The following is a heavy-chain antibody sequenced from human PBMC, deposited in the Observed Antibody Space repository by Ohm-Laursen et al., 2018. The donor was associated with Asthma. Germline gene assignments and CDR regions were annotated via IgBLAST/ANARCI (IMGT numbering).Heavy chain of an antibody. CDR3: AREMFGELSRFSYGMDV. J-gene: IGHJ6*02. CDR1: GGSISSGGYY. CDR2: IYYSGST. D-gene: IGHD3-10*02. Sequence: SDTLSLTCTVSGGSISSGGYYWSWIRQHPGKGLEWIGYIYYSGSTYYNPSLKSRVTISVDTSKNQFSLKLSSVTAADTAVYYCAREMFGELSRFSYGMDVWGQGTTVTVSS. V-gene: IGHV4-31*03.